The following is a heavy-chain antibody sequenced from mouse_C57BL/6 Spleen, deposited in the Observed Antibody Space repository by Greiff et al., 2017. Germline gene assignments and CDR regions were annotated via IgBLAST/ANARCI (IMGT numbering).Heavy chain of an antibody. J-gene: IGHJ1*03. CDR2: IHPNSGST. CDR1: GYTFTSYW. V-gene: IGHV1-64*01. Sequence: VQLQQPGAELVKPGASVKLSCKASGYTFTSYWMHWVKQRPGQGLEWIGMIHPNSGSTNYNEKFKSKATLTVDKSSSTAYMQLSSLTSEDSAVYYCARSGWLLRRYFDVWGTGTTVTVSS. D-gene: IGHD2-3*01. CDR3: ARSGWLLRRYFDV.